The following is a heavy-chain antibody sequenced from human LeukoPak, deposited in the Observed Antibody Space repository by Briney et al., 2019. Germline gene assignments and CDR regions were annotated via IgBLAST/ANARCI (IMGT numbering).Heavy chain of an antibody. CDR1: GGSISSSSYY. D-gene: IGHD3-22*01. CDR3: ASLTYYYDSSGYYYVGYFDY. CDR2: IYYSGST. J-gene: IGHJ4*02. V-gene: IGHV4-39*01. Sequence: PSETLSLTCTVSGGSISSSSYYWGWIRQPPGKGLEWIGSIYYSGSTYYNPSLKSRVTISVDTSKNQFSLKLSSVTAADTAVYYCASLTYYYDSSGYYYVGYFDYWGQGTLVTVSS.